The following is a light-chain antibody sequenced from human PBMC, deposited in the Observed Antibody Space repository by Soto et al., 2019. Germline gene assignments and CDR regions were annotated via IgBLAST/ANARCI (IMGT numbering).Light chain of an antibody. CDR1: SSDVGGYNY. CDR2: DVS. CDR3: SSYTSSSTLV. J-gene: IGLJ2*01. Sequence: QSVLTQPASVSGSPGQSITISCTGTSSDVGGYNYVSWYQQHPGKAPKFMIYDVSNRPSGVSNRFSGSKSGNTASLTISGLQAEDEADYYCSSYTSSSTLVFGGGPKLTVL. V-gene: IGLV2-14*01.